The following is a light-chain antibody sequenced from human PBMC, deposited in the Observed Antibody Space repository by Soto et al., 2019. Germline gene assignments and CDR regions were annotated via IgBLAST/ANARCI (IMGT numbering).Light chain of an antibody. Sequence: IQVTQSPSSLSACVGDRVTITCRATQGYRSDVGWYQQKPGKAPKLLIYAASDLQAEVPSRFSGSGSGTDFTLTISSLQAEDFATYYCLQDHDYQWTFGQGTKVDIK. CDR1: QGYRSD. CDR3: LQDHDYQWT. CDR2: AAS. V-gene: IGKV1-6*01. J-gene: IGKJ2*02.